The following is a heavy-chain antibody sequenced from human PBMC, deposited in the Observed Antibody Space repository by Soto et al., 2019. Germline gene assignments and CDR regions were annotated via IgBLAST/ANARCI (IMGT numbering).Heavy chain of an antibody. J-gene: IGHJ4*02. Sequence: ASVKVSCKASGYTFTNYYMHWVRQAPGQGLEWMGIINPSSGSTTYAQKFQGRVTMTRDTSTTTVYMELSSLRSEDTAIYYCAKANTAHYYFDYWGQVTLVTSPQ. CDR1: GYTFTNYY. CDR3: AKANTAHYYFDY. CDR2: INPSSGST. V-gene: IGHV1-46*01. D-gene: IGHD4-17*01.